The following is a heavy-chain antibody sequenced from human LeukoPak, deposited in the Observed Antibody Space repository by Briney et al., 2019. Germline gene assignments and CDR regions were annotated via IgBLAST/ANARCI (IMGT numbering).Heavy chain of an antibody. J-gene: IGHJ4*02. CDR2: IIPIFGTA. D-gene: IGHD6-19*01. CDR1: GGTFSSYA. V-gene: IGHV1-69*05. CDR3: ARDPFPGQWLVLGYFDY. Sequence: GASVKVSCKASGGTFSSYAISWVRQAPGQGLEWMGWIIPIFGTANYAQKFQGRVTITTDESTSTAYMELSSLRSEDTAVYYCARDPFPGQWLVLGYFDYWGQGTLVTVSS.